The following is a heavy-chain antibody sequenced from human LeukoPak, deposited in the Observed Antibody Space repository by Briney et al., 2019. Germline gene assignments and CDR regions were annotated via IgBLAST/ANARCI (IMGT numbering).Heavy chain of an antibody. CDR1: GFTFSSYG. Sequence: RGSLRLSCAASGFTFSSYGMHWVRQAPGKGLEWVAFIRYDGSNKYYADSVKGRSTISRDNSKNTLYLQMNSLRAEDTAVYYCAKVETSGSYGYYYYMDVWGKGTTVTISS. CDR2: IRYDGSNK. V-gene: IGHV3-30*02. J-gene: IGHJ6*03. D-gene: IGHD3-10*01. CDR3: AKVETSGSYGYYYYMDV.